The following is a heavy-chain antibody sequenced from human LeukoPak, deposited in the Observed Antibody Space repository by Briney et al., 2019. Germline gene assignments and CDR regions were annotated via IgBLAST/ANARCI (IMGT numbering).Heavy chain of an antibody. CDR2: ISGSGGST. CDR1: GFTFSSYA. V-gene: IGHV3-23*01. CDR3: AIGYYYDSSGYHSAFDI. D-gene: IGHD3-22*01. Sequence: GGSLRLSCAASGFTFSSYAMSWVRQAPGKGLEWVSAISGSGGSTYYADSVKGRFTISRDNSKNTLYLQMNSLRAEDTAVYYCAIGYYYDSSGYHSAFDIWGQGTMVTVSS. J-gene: IGHJ3*02.